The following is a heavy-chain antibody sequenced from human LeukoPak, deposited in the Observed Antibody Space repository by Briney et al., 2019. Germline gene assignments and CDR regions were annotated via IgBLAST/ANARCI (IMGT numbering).Heavy chain of an antibody. J-gene: IGHJ4*02. CDR2: ISGSGGST. Sequence: GGSLRLSCAASGFTFSSYAMSWVRQAPGKGLEWVSAISGSGGSTYYANSVRGRFTISRDNSKNTLYLQMNSLRAEDTAVYYCAKDHGYSSSWYPFGYWGQGTLVTVSS. CDR1: GFTFSSYA. CDR3: AKDHGYSSSWYPFGY. V-gene: IGHV3-23*01. D-gene: IGHD6-13*01.